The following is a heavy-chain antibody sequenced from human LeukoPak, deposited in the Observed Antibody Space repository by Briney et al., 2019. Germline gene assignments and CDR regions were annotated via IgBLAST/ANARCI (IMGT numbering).Heavy chain of an antibody. D-gene: IGHD3-10*01. CDR1: GGSFSGYY. V-gene: IGHV4-34*01. CDR3: ARGGLWFGEVHAFDI. CDR2: INHSGST. Sequence: SETLSLTCAVYGGSFSGYYWSWIRQPPGKGLEWIGEINHSGSTNYNPSLKSRVTISVDTSKNQFSLKLSSVTAAGTAVYYCARGGLWFGEVHAFDIWGQGTMVTVSS. J-gene: IGHJ3*02.